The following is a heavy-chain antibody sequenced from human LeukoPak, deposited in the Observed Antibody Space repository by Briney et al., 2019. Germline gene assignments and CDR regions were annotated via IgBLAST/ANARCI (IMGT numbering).Heavy chain of an antibody. CDR2: IYPNNGGT. Sequence: ASVKVSCKASGYTFTDYHLYWVRQAPGQGLEWMGWIYPNNGGTNYAQKFQGRVTMTRDTSISTAYMELGRLRSDDTAVYYCARDGDSVMVEFDYWGQGTLVTVSS. CDR1: GYTFTDYH. J-gene: IGHJ4*02. D-gene: IGHD5-18*01. V-gene: IGHV1-2*02. CDR3: ARDGDSVMVEFDY.